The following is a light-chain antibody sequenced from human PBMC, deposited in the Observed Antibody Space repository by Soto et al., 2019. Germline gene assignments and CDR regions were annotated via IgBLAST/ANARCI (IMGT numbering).Light chain of an antibody. J-gene: IGKJ1*01. CDR2: WAS. CDR3: QQYYTAPS. V-gene: IGKV4-1*01. CDR1: QSVLFTSNNKNY. Sequence: DIVMTQSPDSLAVSLGERATINCKSSQSVLFTSNNKNYLAWYQHKPGQPPKLLIYWASTRESGVPDRFSGSGSGTDFTLTISSLQAEDVAIYSCQQYYTAPSFGQGTKVEIK.